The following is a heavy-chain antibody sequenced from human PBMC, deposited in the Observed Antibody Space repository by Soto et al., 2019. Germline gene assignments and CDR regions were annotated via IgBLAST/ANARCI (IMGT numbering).Heavy chain of an antibody. Sequence: EVQLVQSGAEVKKPGESLKISCKGSGYSFTTYWIGWVRQMPGKGLEWMGIIYPGDSDTTYSPSFQGQVTIAADKSTSLAYQQWSSLKASATAMYYCARSTSWYDFDYWGQGTLVTVSS. D-gene: IGHD6-13*01. V-gene: IGHV5-51*01. CDR1: GYSFTTYW. J-gene: IGHJ4*02. CDR2: IYPGDSDT. CDR3: ARSTSWYDFDY.